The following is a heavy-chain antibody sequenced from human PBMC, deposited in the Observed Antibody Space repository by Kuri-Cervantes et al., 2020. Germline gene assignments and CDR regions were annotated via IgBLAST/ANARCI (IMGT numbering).Heavy chain of an antibody. CDR1: GFTVSSNY. D-gene: IGHD1-26*01. CDR3: ARGWWERNWFDP. J-gene: IGHJ5*02. Sequence: GGSLRLSCAASGFTVSSNYMSWVRQAPGKGLEWVSVIYSGGSTYYADSVKGRFTISSHNSKNTLYLQMNSLRAEDTAVYYCARGWWERNWFDPWGQGTLVTVSS. V-gene: IGHV3-53*04. CDR2: IYSGGST.